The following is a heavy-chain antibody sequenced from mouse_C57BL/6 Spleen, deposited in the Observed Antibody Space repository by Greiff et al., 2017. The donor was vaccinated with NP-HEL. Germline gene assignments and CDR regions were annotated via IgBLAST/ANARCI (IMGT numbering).Heavy chain of an antibody. Sequence: VQLQQPGAELVMPGASVKLSCKASGYTFTSYWMHWVKQRPGQGLEWIGEIYPSDSYTNYNQKFKDKSTLTADKSSSTAYMQLSSLTSEDSAVYYCARRGVGPWFAYWGQGTLVTVSA. V-gene: IGHV1-69*01. CDR2: IYPSDSYT. CDR3: ARRGVGPWFAY. CDR1: GYTFTSYW. J-gene: IGHJ3*01. D-gene: IGHD1-1*01.